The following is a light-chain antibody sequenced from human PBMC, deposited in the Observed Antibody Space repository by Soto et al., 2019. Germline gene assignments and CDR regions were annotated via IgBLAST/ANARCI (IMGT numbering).Light chain of an antibody. V-gene: IGKV3-20*01. CDR1: QSVDTTF. CDR3: EQYMSSVT. CDR2: GAS. Sequence: EIALTQSPGSLSLSPGQRATLSCRASQSVDTTFFAWYQNKPGQAPRLLIYGASKRATGIPDKISGSGSGTDFTLIISRLEPEDFEVYYCEQYMSSVTFGQGTKVDIK. J-gene: IGKJ1*01.